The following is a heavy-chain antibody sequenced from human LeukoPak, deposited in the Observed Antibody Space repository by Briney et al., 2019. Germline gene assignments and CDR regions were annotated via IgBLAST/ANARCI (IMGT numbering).Heavy chain of an antibody. J-gene: IGHJ4*02. Sequence: PSETPSLTCTVSGDSIYTYYWSWIRQPPGKGLEYIGYIYHTGDTNYNPSLKSRVTMSVDTSKNQFSLKLSSVTAADTAVYYCARTNYDILTGYGHGYFDYWGQGTLVTVSS. CDR2: IYHTGDT. CDR1: GDSIYTYY. D-gene: IGHD3-9*01. CDR3: ARTNYDILTGYGHGYFDY. V-gene: IGHV4-59*12.